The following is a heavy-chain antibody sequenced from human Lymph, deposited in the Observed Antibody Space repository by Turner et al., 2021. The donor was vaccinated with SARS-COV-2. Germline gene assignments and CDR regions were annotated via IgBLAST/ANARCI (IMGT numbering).Heavy chain of an antibody. V-gene: IGHV3-30*04. CDR3: ARVVPEFDS. D-gene: IGHD2-2*01. CDR2: ISYDGSNK. J-gene: IGHJ5*01. Sequence: QVQLVASGGGVVQPGSSLRLSCAASVFTFSSYVMHWVSQAPGKGLECVAVISYDGSNKYYADSVKGRFTISRDYSKNTLYLQMNSLRAEDTAIYYCARVVPEFDSWGQGTLVTVSS. CDR1: VFTFSSYV.